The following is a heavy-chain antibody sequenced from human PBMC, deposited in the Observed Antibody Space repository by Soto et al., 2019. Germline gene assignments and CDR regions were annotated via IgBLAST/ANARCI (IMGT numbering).Heavy chain of an antibody. CDR3: TTGLSSGYYSFDY. CDR1: GLTFSSYA. Sequence: GGSLRLSWAAAGLTFSSYAMRWILQAPGKGLEWVSAISGSGGTTDYAAPVKGRFTISRDDSKNTLYLQMNSLKTEDTAVYYCTTGLSSGYYSFDYWGQGTPVTVSS. CDR2: ISGSGGTT. J-gene: IGHJ4*02. D-gene: IGHD3-22*01. V-gene: IGHV3-15*01.